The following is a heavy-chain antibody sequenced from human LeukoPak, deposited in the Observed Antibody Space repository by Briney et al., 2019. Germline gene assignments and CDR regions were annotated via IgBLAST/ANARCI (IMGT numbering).Heavy chain of an antibody. CDR3: AKEQAVITMVRGVIITPLDY. CDR2: ISSSGSTI. J-gene: IGHJ4*02. CDR1: GFTFSSYE. V-gene: IGHV3-48*03. D-gene: IGHD3-10*01. Sequence: GGSLRLSCAASGFTFSSYEMNWVRQAPGKGLEWVSYISSSGSTIYYADSVKGRFTISRDNAKNSLYLQMNSLRAEDTAVYYCAKEQAVITMVRGVIITPLDYWGQGTLVTVSS.